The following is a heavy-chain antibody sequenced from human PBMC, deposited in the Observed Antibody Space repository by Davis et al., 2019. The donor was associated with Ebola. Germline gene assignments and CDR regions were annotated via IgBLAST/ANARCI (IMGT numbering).Heavy chain of an antibody. CDR1: GYSFPNYW. J-gene: IGHJ5*01. D-gene: IGHD6-19*01. V-gene: IGHV5-51*01. Sequence: GGSLRLSCKASGYSFPNYWIGWVRHMPGKGLEWVAIIYPGDSDTRYSPSFQGQVTISADKSTSTVYLQWGSLKASDTAIYYCARPAVAGTEVAWFDSWGQGTLVTVSS. CDR3: ARPAVAGTEVAWFDS. CDR2: IYPGDSDT.